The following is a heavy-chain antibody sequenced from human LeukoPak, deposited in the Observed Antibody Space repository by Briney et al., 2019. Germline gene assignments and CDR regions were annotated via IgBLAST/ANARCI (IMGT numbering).Heavy chain of an antibody. D-gene: IGHD3-3*01. CDR3: ARGSITISGGYYYMDV. CDR1: GYTFTSYY. V-gene: IGHV1-46*01. J-gene: IGHJ6*03. CDR2: INPSGGST. Sequence: GASVKVSCKASGYTFTSYYMHWVRQAPGQGLEWMGIINPSGGSTSYAQKFQGRVTLNRDMSTSTVYMELSSLRSEDTAVYYCARGSITISGGYYYMDVWGKGTTVTVSS.